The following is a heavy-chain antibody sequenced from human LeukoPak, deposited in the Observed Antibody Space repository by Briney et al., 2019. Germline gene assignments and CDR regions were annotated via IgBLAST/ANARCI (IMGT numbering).Heavy chain of an antibody. CDR2: IYSGGST. CDR1: GFTFATYA. Sequence: GGSLRLSCAASGFTFATYAMSWVRQAPGKGLEWVSVIYSGGSTYYADSVKGRFTISRHNSKNTLYLQMNSLRAEDTAVYYCARGDYYDSSGYDYWGQGTLVTVSS. J-gene: IGHJ4*02. D-gene: IGHD3-22*01. V-gene: IGHV3-53*04. CDR3: ARGDYYDSSGYDY.